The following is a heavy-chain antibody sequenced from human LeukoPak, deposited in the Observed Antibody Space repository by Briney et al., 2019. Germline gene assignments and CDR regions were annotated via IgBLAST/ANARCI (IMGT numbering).Heavy chain of an antibody. J-gene: IGHJ5*02. CDR1: GGIFSSYA. CDR3: ARVFPRVWFGETLNKWFDP. Sequence: ASVKVSCKASGGIFSSYAITWVRQAPGQGLEWMGGIIPIFGTANYAQRFQGRVTITADESTSTVYMELSSLRSEDTAVYYCARVFPRVWFGETLNKWFDPWGQGTLVTVSS. D-gene: IGHD3-10*01. V-gene: IGHV1-69*13. CDR2: IIPIFGTA.